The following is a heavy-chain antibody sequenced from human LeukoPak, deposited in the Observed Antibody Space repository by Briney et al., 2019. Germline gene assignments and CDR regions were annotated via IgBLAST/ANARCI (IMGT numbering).Heavy chain of an antibody. CDR1: GDSVSSKNGA. Sequence: SQTLSLTCAVSGDSVSSKNGAWNWIRQSPSRGLEWLGKTYYRSKWFNDYAESMEGRMTISQDTSKNQYSLHLNSVTPDDTAVYYCARDLGTTGWHTFDYWGQGTLVTVSS. J-gene: IGHJ4*02. D-gene: IGHD6-19*01. CDR2: TYYRSKWFN. CDR3: ARDLGTTGWHTFDY. V-gene: IGHV6-1*01.